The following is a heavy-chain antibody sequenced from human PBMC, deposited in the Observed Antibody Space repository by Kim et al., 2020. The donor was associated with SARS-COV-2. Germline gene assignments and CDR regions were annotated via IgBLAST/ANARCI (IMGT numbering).Heavy chain of an antibody. Sequence: GGSLRLSCAASGFTFSNAWMSWVRQAPGKGLEWVGRIKSKTDGGTTDYAAPVKGRFTISRDDSKNTLYLQMNSLKTEDTAVYYCTTISGGRFYDFWSGYYTSSQEFDYWGQGTLVTVSS. CDR1: GFTFSNAW. CDR2: IKSKTDGGTT. J-gene: IGHJ4*02. D-gene: IGHD3-3*01. CDR3: TTISGGRFYDFWSGYYTSSQEFDY. V-gene: IGHV3-15*01.